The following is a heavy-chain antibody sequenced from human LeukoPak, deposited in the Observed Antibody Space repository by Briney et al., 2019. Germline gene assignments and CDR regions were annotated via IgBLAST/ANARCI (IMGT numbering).Heavy chain of an antibody. CDR3: ARDNSTSWGWFDP. D-gene: IGHD2-2*01. J-gene: IGHJ5*02. CDR1: GYTFTDYY. V-gene: IGHV1-2*02. Sequence: ASVKVSCKASGYTFTDYYMHWVRQAPGQGLEWMGWINPNSGGTNYAQKFQGRVTMTRDTSISTAYMELSRLRSDDTAVYYCARDNSTSWGWFDPWGKGTLVTVSS. CDR2: INPNSGGT.